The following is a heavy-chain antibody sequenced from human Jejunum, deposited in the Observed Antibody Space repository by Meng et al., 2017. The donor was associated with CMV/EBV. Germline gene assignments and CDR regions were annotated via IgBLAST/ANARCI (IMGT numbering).Heavy chain of an antibody. CDR2: MSTTSGNT. CDR1: GYIIKDYG. V-gene: IGHV1-18*04. Sequence: SCKASGYIIKDYGISWVRQAPGQGLEWMGWMSTTSGNTNYAQNIQGRVSMTADTSTSTAYMELRNLTSDDTAVYYCARDPFDYWLDPWGQGTLVTVSS. CDR3: ARDPFDYWLDP. J-gene: IGHJ5*02.